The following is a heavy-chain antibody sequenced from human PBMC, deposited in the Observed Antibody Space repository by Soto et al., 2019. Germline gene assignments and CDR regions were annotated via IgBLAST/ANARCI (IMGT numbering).Heavy chain of an antibody. D-gene: IGHD1-26*01. Sequence: GGSLRLSCTASGFTFNTHWMHWVRQAPGKGLVWVSRIYFDGITTNYADSVKGRLTVSRDNAKNTVYLHVNTLRDEDTSVYYCARGGAMGVDYWGQGTLVTVSS. J-gene: IGHJ4*02. CDR1: GFTFNTHW. V-gene: IGHV3-74*01. CDR3: ARGGAMGVDY. CDR2: IYFDGITT.